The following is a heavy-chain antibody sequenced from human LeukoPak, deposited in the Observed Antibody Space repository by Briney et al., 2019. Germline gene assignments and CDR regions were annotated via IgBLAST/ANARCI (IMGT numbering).Heavy chain of an antibody. CDR3: AKGTYSSGRIPFDY. V-gene: IGHV4-34*01. CDR1: GGSFSGYY. Sequence: SETLSLTCAVYGGSFSGYYWSWIRQPPGKGLEWIGEINHSGSTNYNPSLKSRVTISVDTSKNQFSLKLSSVTAADTAVYYCAKGTYSSGRIPFDYWGQGTLVTVSS. J-gene: IGHJ4*02. D-gene: IGHD6-19*01. CDR2: INHSGST.